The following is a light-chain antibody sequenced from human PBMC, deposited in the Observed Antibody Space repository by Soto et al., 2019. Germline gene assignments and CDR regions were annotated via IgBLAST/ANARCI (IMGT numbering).Light chain of an antibody. CDR2: AAS. V-gene: IGKV1-8*01. CDR3: QQYYSYPLT. Sequence: AIRMTQSPSSLSASTGDRVTITCRASQGISRYLAWYQQKPGKAPKLLIYAASTLQSGVPSRFSGSDSGTDFTLTIRCLQSEDFATSYCQQYYSYPLTFGGGTKVEIK. CDR1: QGISRY. J-gene: IGKJ4*01.